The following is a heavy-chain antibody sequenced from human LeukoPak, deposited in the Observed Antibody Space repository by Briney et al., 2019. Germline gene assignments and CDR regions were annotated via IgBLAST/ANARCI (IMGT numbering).Heavy chain of an antibody. V-gene: IGHV4-38-2*02. CDR2: IYHSGST. J-gene: IGHJ4*02. CDR3: ARVSGWAFDY. CDR1: GYSISSGYY. Sequence: SETLSLTCTVSGYSISSGYYWGWIRQPPGKGLEWIGSIYHSGSTYYNPSLKSRVTISVDTSKNQFSLKLSSVTAADTAVYYCARVSGWAFDYWGQGTLVTVSS. D-gene: IGHD6-19*01.